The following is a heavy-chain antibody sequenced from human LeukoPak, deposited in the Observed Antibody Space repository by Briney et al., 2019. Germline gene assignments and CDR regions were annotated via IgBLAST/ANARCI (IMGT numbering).Heavy chain of an antibody. V-gene: IGHV1-8*01. CDR1: GYTFTSYD. D-gene: IGHD2-2*01. CDR2: MNPNRGNT. Sequence: ASVWLSCTASGYTFTSYDINWVRQAPGQGLEWMGWMNPNRGNTGSAQKFQGRVTMTRNTSISTAYMELSSLRSEYTAVYYCATEETYQLLSDLSSSTCYSYYRLDLWGQGTTVTVSS. CDR3: ATEETYQLLSDLSSSTCYSYYRLDL. J-gene: IGHJ6*02.